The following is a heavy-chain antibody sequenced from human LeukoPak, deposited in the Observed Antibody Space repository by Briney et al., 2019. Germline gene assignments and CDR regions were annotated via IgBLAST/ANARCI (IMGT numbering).Heavy chain of an antibody. J-gene: IGHJ5*02. Sequence: GASVKVSCKASGYTFTSYGISWVRQAPGQGIEWMGWISAYNGNTNYAQKLQGRVTMTTDTSTSTAYMELRSLRSDDTAVYYCARGSCSSTSCYLFDPWGQGTLVTVSS. CDR3: ARGSCSSTSCYLFDP. D-gene: IGHD2-2*01. V-gene: IGHV1-18*01. CDR2: ISAYNGNT. CDR1: GYTFTSYG.